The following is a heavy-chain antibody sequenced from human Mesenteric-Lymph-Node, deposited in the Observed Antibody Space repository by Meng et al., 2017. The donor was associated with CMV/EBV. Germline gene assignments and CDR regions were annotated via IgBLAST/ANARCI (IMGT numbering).Heavy chain of an antibody. D-gene: IGHD1-26*01. CDR1: GFTFSDYY. J-gene: IGHJ4*02. CDR3: ARGLVGANTFDY. CDR2: IYSGGST. V-gene: IGHV3-53*01. Sequence: GGSLRLSCAASGFTFSDYYMSWIRQAPGKGLEWVSVIYSGGSTKYADSVKGRFTISRDNSENTLYLQMNSLRGEDTAVYYCARGLVGANTFDYWGQGTLVTVSS.